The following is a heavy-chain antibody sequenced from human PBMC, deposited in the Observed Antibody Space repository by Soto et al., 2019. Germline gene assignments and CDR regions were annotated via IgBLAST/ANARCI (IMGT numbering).Heavy chain of an antibody. D-gene: IGHD2-15*01. CDR3: AYLPCSGGRCYSFSFSGMAV. V-gene: IGHV2-5*02. CDR2: IYWDDDK. CDR1: GFSLSTSGVG. J-gene: IGHJ6*02. Sequence: QITLKESGPTLVKPTQTLTLTCTFSGFSLSTSGVGVAWIRQPPGKALEWLALIYWDDDKRYRPSLESRLTITKDTSKNRVFLKMTNMDSVDTATYYCAYLPCSGGRCYSFSFSGMAVWGQGTTVTVSS.